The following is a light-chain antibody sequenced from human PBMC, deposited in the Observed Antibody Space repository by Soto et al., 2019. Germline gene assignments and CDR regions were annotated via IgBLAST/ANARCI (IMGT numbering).Light chain of an antibody. J-gene: IGKJ2*01. CDR3: QQYYSFPYT. Sequence: VIWMTQSPSLLSASTGDRVTISCRMSQGIISDLAWYQQKPGKAPELLIYAASTLQSGVPSRFSGSGSGTDFTLTISCLQSEDFATYYCQQYYSFPYTFGQGTKLEIK. CDR1: QGIISD. V-gene: IGKV1D-8*01. CDR2: AAS.